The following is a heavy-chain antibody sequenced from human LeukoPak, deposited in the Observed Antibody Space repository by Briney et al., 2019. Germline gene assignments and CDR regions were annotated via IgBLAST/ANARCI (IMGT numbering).Heavy chain of an antibody. Sequence: EASVKVSCKTSGYTFTNYGMHWVRQAPRQSLEWMGWINTGNGNTESSQKFQDRVTLTRDTSASTAYMELNSLSSEDTAVYFCARVPLHDASGRYYPHWGQGTLVTVSS. V-gene: IGHV1-3*04. CDR1: GYTFTNYG. CDR2: INTGNGNT. D-gene: IGHD1-26*01. J-gene: IGHJ1*01. CDR3: ARVPLHDASGRYYPH.